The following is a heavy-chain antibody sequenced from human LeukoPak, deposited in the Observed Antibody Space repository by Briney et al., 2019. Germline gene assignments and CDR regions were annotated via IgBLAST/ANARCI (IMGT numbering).Heavy chain of an antibody. CDR1: GGSIRNGDFY. Sequence: PSQTLSLTCTVSGGSIRNGDFYWSWIRQSPGKGLEWIGYIYYSGSTYYNPSLKSRVTISVDTSKNQFSLKLSSVTAADTAVYYCARQIAAAFFFDPWGQGTLVTVSS. CDR2: IYYSGST. V-gene: IGHV4-30-4*01. CDR3: ARQIAAAFFFDP. D-gene: IGHD6-13*01. J-gene: IGHJ5*02.